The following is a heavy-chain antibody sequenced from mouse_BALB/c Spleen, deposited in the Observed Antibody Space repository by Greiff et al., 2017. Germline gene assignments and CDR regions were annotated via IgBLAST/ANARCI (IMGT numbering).Heavy chain of an antibody. D-gene: IGHD2-10*01. Sequence: QVQLQQSGAELVKPGASVKLSCKASGYTFTSYDINWVRQRPEQGLGWIGWIFPGDGSTKYNEKFKGKATLTTDKSSSTAYMQLSRLTSEDSAVYFCARSTYYGTLDYWGQGTTLTVSS. CDR1: GYTFTSYD. V-gene: IGHV1-85*01. J-gene: IGHJ2*01. CDR3: ARSTYYGTLDY. CDR2: IFPGDGST.